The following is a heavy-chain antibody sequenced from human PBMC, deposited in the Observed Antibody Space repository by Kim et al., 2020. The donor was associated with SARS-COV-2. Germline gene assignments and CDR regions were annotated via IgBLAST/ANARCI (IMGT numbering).Heavy chain of an antibody. CDR1: GFIFSSYS. J-gene: IGHJ6*02. CDR2: ISSSSSTI. D-gene: IGHD2-2*01. CDR3: VRVGRSSCSMDV. V-gene: IGHV3-48*02. Sequence: GGSLRLSCAASGFIFSSYSMDWVRQAPGKGLQWVSYISSSSSTIYYADSVKGRFTISRDNAENSLYLQMNSLRDEDTAVYYCVRVGRSSCSMDVWGQGTTVTVSS.